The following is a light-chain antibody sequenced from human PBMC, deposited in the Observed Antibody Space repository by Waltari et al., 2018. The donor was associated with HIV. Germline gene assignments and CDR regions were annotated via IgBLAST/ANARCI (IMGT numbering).Light chain of an antibody. V-gene: IGLV3-19*01. CDR3: KTRDRSGNLYV. CDR2: GKN. J-gene: IGLJ1*01. CDR1: NPRTSY. Sequence: SSELTQDPAVSVALGQTVKITCHGDNPRTSYESWYQQKPGQAPVLVSYGKNRRPSEIPDRFSSSASRNTASLIITGAQAEDEAEYYCKTRDRSGNLYVFGTGTTVTVL.